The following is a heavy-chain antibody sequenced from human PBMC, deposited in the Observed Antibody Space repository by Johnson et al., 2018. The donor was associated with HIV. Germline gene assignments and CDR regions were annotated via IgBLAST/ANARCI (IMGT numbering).Heavy chain of an antibody. Sequence: VQLVESGGDLIQPGGSLRLSCAASGFTVSSTYMSWVRQAPGKGLEWLSVLYSDGRTYYADSVKGRFTISRDGSKNTLFLQMNSLRAEATAVYYWARRCSSSSCSHGAFDIWGQGTMVTVSS. CDR3: ARRCSSSSCSHGAFDI. V-gene: IGHV3-53*01. CDR1: GFTVSSTY. D-gene: IGHD2-2*01. CDR2: LYSDGRT. J-gene: IGHJ3*02.